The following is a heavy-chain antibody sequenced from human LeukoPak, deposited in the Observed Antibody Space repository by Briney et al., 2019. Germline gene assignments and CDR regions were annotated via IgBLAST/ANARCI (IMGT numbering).Heavy chain of an antibody. J-gene: IGHJ4*02. CDR3: VRINWGSMSLDY. V-gene: IGHV4-30-4*08. CDR2: IYYSGST. D-gene: IGHD7-27*01. Sequence: SETLSLTCTVSGGSISSGDYYWSWIRQPPGKGLEWIGYIYYSGSTYYNPSLKSRVTISVDTSKNQFSLKLSSVTAADTAVYYCVRINWGSMSLDYWGQGTLVTVSS. CDR1: GGSISSGDYY.